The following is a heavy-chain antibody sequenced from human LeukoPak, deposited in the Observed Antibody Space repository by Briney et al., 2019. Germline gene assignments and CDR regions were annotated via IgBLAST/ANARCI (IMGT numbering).Heavy chain of an antibody. D-gene: IGHD6-13*01. V-gene: IGHV3-48*03. Sequence: GGSLRLSCAASGFTFSSYEMNWVRQAPGKGLEWVSYISSSCAIYYADSVKGRFTISRDNAKNSLYLQMNSLRAEDTAVYYCVRFGSRWFLDYWGQGTLVTVSS. CDR1: GFTFSSYE. CDR3: VRFGSRWFLDY. J-gene: IGHJ4*02. CDR2: ISSSCAI.